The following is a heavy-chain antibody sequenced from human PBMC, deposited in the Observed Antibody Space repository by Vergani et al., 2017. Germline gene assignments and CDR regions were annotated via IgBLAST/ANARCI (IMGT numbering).Heavy chain of an antibody. CDR3: AHYYYGSGSYYPNFDY. CDR2: IYYSGST. D-gene: IGHD3-10*01. Sequence: QVQLQQWGAGLLKPSETLSLTCAVYGGSISSYYWSWIRQPPGKGLEWIGYIYYSGSTNYNPSLKSRVTISVDTSKNQFSLKLSSVTAADTAVYYCAHYYYGSGSYYPNFDYWGQGTLVTVSS. CDR1: GGSISSYY. J-gene: IGHJ4*02. V-gene: IGHV4-59*01.